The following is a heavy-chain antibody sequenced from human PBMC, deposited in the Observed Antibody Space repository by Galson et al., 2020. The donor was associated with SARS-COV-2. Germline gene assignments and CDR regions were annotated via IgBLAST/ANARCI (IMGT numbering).Heavy chain of an antibody. J-gene: IGHJ2*01. V-gene: IGHV4-59*01. D-gene: IGHD5-18*01. CDR1: GGSISSYY. CDR3: ARDPTGVYGGSSYGYWHFDL. Sequence: SETLSLTCTVSGGSISSYYWSWIRQPPGTGLEWIGSVYYSGSTSYNPSLKSRVTMSVDMSRNQFSLMLNSVTAADTGVYYCARDPTGVYGGSSYGYWHFDLWGRGTLVTVSS. CDR2: VYYSGST.